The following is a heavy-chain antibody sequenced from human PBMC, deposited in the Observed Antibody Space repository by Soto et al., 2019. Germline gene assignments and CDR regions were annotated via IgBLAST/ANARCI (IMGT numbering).Heavy chain of an antibody. CDR3: CRGQVAAIGDYYYHGMDV. J-gene: IGHJ6*02. Sequence: EVQLVESGGGLVQPGGSLKLSCAASGFIFSGSAIHWVRQAPGKGLEWVGRIRSRANNYATSFAESVKGRFTFFRDDSKNMAYLQMKTLKPEDTAVYYCCRGQVAAIGDYYYHGMDVWGQGTTVTVSS. D-gene: IGHD2-2*02. V-gene: IGHV3-73*02. CDR1: GFIFSGSA. CDR2: IRSRANNYAT.